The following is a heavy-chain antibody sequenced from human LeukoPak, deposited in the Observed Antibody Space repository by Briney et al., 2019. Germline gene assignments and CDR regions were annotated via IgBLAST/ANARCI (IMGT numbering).Heavy chain of an antibody. CDR2: ISGSGTST. Sequence: GGSLRLSCAASGFTFSNYAMDWVRQAPGKGLEWVSAISGSGTSTYYADSVKGRFTISRDNSKDALYLQMNSLRDEDTAVYYCAKDSGSWTYNWFDPWGQGTLVTVSS. CDR3: AKDSGSWTYNWFDP. V-gene: IGHV3-23*01. D-gene: IGHD6-13*01. J-gene: IGHJ5*02. CDR1: GFTFSNYA.